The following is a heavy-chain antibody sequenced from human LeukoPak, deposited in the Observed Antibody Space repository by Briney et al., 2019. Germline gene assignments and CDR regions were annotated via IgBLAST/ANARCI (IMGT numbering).Heavy chain of an antibody. D-gene: IGHD3-22*01. V-gene: IGHV4-39*01. J-gene: IGHJ4*02. CDR1: GGSISSSSYY. CDR3: ARHRYSYYYDSSGYPYYFDY. CDR2: IYYSGST. Sequence: SETLSLICTVSGGSISSSSYYWGWIRQPPGKGLEWNGSIYYSGSTYYNPSLKSRVTISVDTSKNQFSLELSSVTAADTAVYYCARHRYSYYYDSSGYPYYFDYWGQGTLVTVSS.